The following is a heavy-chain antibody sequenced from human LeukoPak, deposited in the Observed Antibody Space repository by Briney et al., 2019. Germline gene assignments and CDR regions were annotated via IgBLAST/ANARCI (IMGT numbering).Heavy chain of an antibody. CDR2: ISDSGGNT. Sequence: GGSLRLSCAASGFTFNSYAMSWVRQAPWERLQWVSGISDSGGNTYYADSVRGRFTISRDNSKNTLYLQMNSLRAEDTAVYYCARHRSSWLFDYWGQGTLVTVSS. CDR1: GFTFNSYA. CDR3: ARHRSSWLFDY. D-gene: IGHD6-6*01. J-gene: IGHJ4*02. V-gene: IGHV3-23*01.